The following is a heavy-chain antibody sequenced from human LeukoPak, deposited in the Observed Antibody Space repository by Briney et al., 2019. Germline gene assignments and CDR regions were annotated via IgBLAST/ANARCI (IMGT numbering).Heavy chain of an antibody. V-gene: IGHV3-23*01. J-gene: IGHJ4*02. CDR3: AKDMGYCSGGSCYIDY. D-gene: IGHD2-15*01. CDR1: GFTFSGYA. Sequence: GGSLRLSCAASGFTFSGYAMSWVRQAPGKGLEWVSAISGSGGSTYYADSVKGRFTISRDNSKNTLYLQMNSLRAEDTAVYYCAKDMGYCSGGSCYIDYWGQGTLVTVSS. CDR2: ISGSGGST.